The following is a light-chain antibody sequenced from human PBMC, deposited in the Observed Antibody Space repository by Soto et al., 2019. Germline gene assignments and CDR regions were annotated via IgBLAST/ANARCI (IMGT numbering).Light chain of an antibody. CDR2: KAS. J-gene: IGKJ1*01. Sequence: DIQMTPSPSTLSASVGDRVTITCRASQSISSWLAWYQQQPGKAPKLLIYKASSLESGVPSRFSGSGSGTEFTLTISSLQPDDFATYYCQQYNSYWTFGQGTKVEIK. CDR1: QSISSW. CDR3: QQYNSYWT. V-gene: IGKV1-5*03.